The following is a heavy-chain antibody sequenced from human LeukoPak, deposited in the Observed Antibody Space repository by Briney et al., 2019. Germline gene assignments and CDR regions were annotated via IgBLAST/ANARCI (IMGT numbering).Heavy chain of an antibody. D-gene: IGHD3-10*01. J-gene: IGHJ6*02. V-gene: IGHV3-23*01. CDR1: GFTFSSYA. Sequence: GGSLRLSCAASGFTFSSYAMSWVRQAPGKGLEWVSAISGSGSNTYYADSVKGRFTISRDNSKNTLYLQMNSLRAEDTAVYYCARERSPDRKPYYHGSPGYYGMDVWGQGTTVTVSS. CDR2: ISGSGSNT. CDR3: ARERSPDRKPYYHGSPGYYGMDV.